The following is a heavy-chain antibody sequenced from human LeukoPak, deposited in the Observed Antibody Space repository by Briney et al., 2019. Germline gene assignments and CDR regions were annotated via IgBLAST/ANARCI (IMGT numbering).Heavy chain of an antibody. V-gene: IGHV4-59*01. CDR3: VRDGVPRGAFDV. D-gene: IGHD3-10*01. CDR1: GGSISSYF. CDR2: IFYSGNA. Sequence: SETLSLTCTVSGGSISSYFWSWIRHPPGKGLEWIGYIFYSGNANYNPSLKSRVTMSVDTSKDQFSLKLSSVTAADTAVYYCVRDGVPRGAFDVWGQGTVVTVSS. J-gene: IGHJ3*01.